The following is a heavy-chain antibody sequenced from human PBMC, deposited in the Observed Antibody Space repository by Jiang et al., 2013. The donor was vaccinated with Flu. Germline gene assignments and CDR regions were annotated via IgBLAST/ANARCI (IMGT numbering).Heavy chain of an antibody. CDR3: ARHVPLSGTVFDY. CDR2: IYYSGST. J-gene: IGHJ4*02. D-gene: IGHD6-13*01. Sequence: SLTCTVSGGSITSYFWSWIRQPPGKGLEWIGYIYYSGSTHYNPSLESRVTLSVDTSKRQFSLKVSSVTAADTAVYYCARHVPLSGTVFDYWGQGTLVTVSS. CDR1: GGSITSYF. V-gene: IGHV4-59*08.